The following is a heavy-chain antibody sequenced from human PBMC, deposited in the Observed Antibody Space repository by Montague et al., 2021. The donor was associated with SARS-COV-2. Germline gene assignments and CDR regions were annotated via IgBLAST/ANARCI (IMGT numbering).Heavy chain of an antibody. V-gene: IGHV4-39*07. J-gene: IGHJ4*02. CDR2: GST. Sequence: GSTYYNPSLRSRVTISVDTSKNQVSLKLNSVTAADTAVYYCARVRQWLVPCDYGGKGTL. CDR3: ARVRQWLVPCDY. D-gene: IGHD6-19*01.